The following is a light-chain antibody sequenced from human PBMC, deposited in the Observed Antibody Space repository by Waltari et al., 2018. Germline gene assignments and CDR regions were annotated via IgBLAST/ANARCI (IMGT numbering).Light chain of an antibody. J-gene: IGKJ2*01. V-gene: IGKV2-30*02. Sequence: DVVMTHSPLSMPVALGQPASISCRSSKSRVHSEVNPYLYWFHHRPGQSARRLIYKAYNREGGIPERFSGSGSGAEFTLKIRRVEAEDVGVYYCMHCTHLTYTFGQGTKLET. CDR3: MHCTHLTYT. CDR1: KSRVHSEVNPY. CDR2: KAY.